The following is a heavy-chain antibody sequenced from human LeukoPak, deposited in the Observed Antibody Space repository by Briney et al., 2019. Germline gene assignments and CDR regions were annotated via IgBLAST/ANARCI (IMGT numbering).Heavy chain of an antibody. CDR2: ISSSGSTI. CDR1: GFTFSDYY. V-gene: IGHV3-11*01. J-gene: IGHJ4*02. CDR3: AKATSQTRGYLDY. Sequence: GGSLRLSCAASGFTFSDYYMSWIRQAPGKGLEWVSYISSSGSTIYYADSVKGRFTVSRDNSNATVYLQMKSLRDEDTGVYYCAKATSQTRGYLDYWGQGTLVTVSS.